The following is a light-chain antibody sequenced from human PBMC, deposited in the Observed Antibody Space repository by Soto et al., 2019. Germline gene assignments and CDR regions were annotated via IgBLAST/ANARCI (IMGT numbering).Light chain of an antibody. J-gene: IGKJ5*01. CDR1: QSVSSNY. Sequence: EIVLTQSPGTLSLSPGERATLSCRASQSVSSNYLAWYQQKPGQAPRLLIYGASSRATGIPDRFSGSGSGTDVTLTISRLEPEDFAVYYCQQYGSAPRTFGQGTRLESK. V-gene: IGKV3-20*01. CDR3: QQYGSAPRT. CDR2: GAS.